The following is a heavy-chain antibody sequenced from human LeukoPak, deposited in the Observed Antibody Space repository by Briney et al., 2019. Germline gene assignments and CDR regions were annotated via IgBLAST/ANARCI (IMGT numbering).Heavy chain of an antibody. CDR2: ISSSSSTI. J-gene: IGHJ4*02. CDR1: GFTFSSYS. CDR3: ARDHIVVVPAAILDY. Sequence: GGSLRLSCAASGFTFSSYSMNWVRQAPGKGLEWVSYISSSSSTIYYADSVKGRFTISRDNAKNSLYLQMNSLRAEDTAVYYCARDHIVVVPAAILDYWGQGTLVTVSS. V-gene: IGHV3-48*01. D-gene: IGHD2-2*02.